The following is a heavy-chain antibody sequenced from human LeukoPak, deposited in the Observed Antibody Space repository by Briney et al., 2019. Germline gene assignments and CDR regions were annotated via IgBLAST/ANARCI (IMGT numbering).Heavy chain of an antibody. V-gene: IGHV3-23*01. CDR2: ISYSAGST. CDR1: GFTFCGYA. J-gene: IGHJ6*02. D-gene: IGHD5-24*01. CDR3: ANEHGGYNYYYGMCV. Sequence: GGSLRLSCAASGFTFCGYAMNWVRQAPGKGLEWVSTISYSAGSTPYAEPGKGRFTISRDNSTNTLYLQMNTLRAENTAVYYCANEHGGYNYYYGMCVWGQRTTVTVSS.